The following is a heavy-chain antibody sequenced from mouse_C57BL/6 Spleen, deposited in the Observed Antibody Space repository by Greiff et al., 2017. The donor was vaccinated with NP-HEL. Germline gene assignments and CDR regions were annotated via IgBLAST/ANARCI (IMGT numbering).Heavy chain of an antibody. J-gene: IGHJ2*01. Sequence: VQLQQPGAELVMPGASVKLSCKASGYTFTSYWMHWVKQRPGQGLEWIGEIDPSDSYTNYNQKFKGKSTLTVDKSSSTAYMQLSSLTSEDSAVYYCARSQLGGSYFDYWGQGTTLTVSS. CDR1: GYTFTSYW. CDR2: IDPSDSYT. CDR3: ARSQLGGSYFDY. D-gene: IGHD4-1*02. V-gene: IGHV1-69*01.